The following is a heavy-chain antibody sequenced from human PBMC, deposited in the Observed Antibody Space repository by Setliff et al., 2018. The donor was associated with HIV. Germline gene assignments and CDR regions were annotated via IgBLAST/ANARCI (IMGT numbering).Heavy chain of an antibody. V-gene: IGHV3-23*01. CDR2: ISGSGGST. D-gene: IGHD4-17*01. CDR1: GFTFSSYA. Sequence: PGGSLRLSCAGSGFTFSSYAMTWVRQAPGKGLEWVSAISGSGGSTYYADSVKGRFTISRDNDRNSLYLQMNGLRAEDTAVYYCARGPTTVTNYYYYYMDVWGKGTTVTVSS. CDR3: ARGPTTVTNYYYYYMDV. J-gene: IGHJ6*03.